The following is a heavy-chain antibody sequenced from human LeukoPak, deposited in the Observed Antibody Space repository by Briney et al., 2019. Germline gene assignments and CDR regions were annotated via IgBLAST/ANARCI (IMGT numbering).Heavy chain of an antibody. J-gene: IGHJ4*02. Sequence: SETLSLTCAVYGGSFSGYYWSWIRQPPGKGLEWIGEINHSGSTNYNPSLKSRVSMSGDTSKNQVSLKLRSVTAADTAVYYCARDPTTVTTIFDSWGQGTLVTVSS. CDR3: ARDPTTVTTIFDS. V-gene: IGHV4-34*01. CDR1: GGSFSGYY. D-gene: IGHD4-17*01. CDR2: INHSGST.